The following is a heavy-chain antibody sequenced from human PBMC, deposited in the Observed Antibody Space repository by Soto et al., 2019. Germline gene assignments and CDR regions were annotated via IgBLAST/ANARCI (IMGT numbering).Heavy chain of an antibody. CDR2: IIPILGIA. D-gene: IGHD5-12*01. J-gene: IGHJ4*02. CDR3: ARGGGMVATVDY. V-gene: IGHV1-69*02. CDR1: GGTFSSYT. Sequence: QVQLVQSGAEVKKPGSSVKVSCKASGGTFSSYTISWVRQAPGQGLEWMGRIIPILGIANYAQKFQGRVTITADKSTSTAYMELSSLRSEDTAVYYCARGGGMVATVDYWGQGTLVTVSS.